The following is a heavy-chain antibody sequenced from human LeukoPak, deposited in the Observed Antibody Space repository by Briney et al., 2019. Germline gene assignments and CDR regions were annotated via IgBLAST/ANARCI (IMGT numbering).Heavy chain of an antibody. CDR2: IYPGDSDT. CDR1: GYDFISYW. V-gene: IGHV5-51*01. CDR3: AGRRVDDYWTGSYFDY. J-gene: IGHJ4*02. D-gene: IGHD3/OR15-3a*01. Sequence: GESLKISCKGSGYDFISYWIGWVRQMPGKGLEWMGIIYPGDSDTRYTPSFQGQVTISADTSISTAYLQWSSLKASDTAMYYCAGRRVDDYWTGSYFDYWGQGTLVTVSS.